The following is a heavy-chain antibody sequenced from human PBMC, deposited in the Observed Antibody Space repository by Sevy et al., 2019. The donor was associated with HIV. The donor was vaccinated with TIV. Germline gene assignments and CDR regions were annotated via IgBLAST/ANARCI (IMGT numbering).Heavy chain of an antibody. CDR2: INSDGSST. J-gene: IGHJ4*02. CDR1: GFTFSGYW. CDR3: GTSGGYNKYDY. D-gene: IGHD2-15*01. V-gene: IGHV3-74*01. Sequence: GGSLRLSCAASGFTFSGYWMHWVRQAPGKGLVWVSLINSDGSSTNYADSVKGRFTISRDNAKNTLYLQMNSLRAEDTAVYYCGTSGGYNKYDYWGQGTLVTVSS.